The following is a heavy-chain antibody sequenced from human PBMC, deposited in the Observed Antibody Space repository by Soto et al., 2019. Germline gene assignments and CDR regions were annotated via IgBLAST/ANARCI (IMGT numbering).Heavy chain of an antibody. CDR3: AKGDPGDIVVAVAAIDY. D-gene: IGHD2-15*01. CDR1: GFTFSSYG. Sequence: QVQLVESGGGVVQPGRSLRLSCAASGFTFSSYGMHWVRQAPGKGLEWVAVISYDGSNKYYADSVKGRFTISRDNSKNTLYLQMNSLRAEDTAVYYCAKGDPGDIVVAVAAIDYWGQGTLVTVSS. V-gene: IGHV3-30*18. J-gene: IGHJ4*02. CDR2: ISYDGSNK.